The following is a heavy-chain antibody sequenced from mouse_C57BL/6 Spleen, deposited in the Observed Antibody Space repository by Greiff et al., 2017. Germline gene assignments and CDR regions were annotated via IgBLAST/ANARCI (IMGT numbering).Heavy chain of an antibody. CDR3: TKAMDY. V-gene: IGHV1-15*01. J-gene: IGHJ4*01. Sequence: QVQLQQSGAELVRPGASVTLSCKASGYTFTDYEMHWVKQTPVHGLEWIGSIDPETGGTAYNQKFKGKAILTADKSSSTAYMELRSLTSEDSAVYYCTKAMDYWGQGTSVTVSS. CDR1: GYTFTDYE. CDR2: IDPETGGT.